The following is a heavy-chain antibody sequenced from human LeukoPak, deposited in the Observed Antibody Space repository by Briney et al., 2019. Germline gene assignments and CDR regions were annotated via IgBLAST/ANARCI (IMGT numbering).Heavy chain of an antibody. CDR2: IYHSGST. D-gene: IGHD4-17*01. J-gene: IGHJ6*03. Sequence: SSETLSLTCAVYGGSFSGYYWSWIRQPPGKGLEWIGEIYHSGSTNYNPSLKSRVTISVDKSKNQFSLKLSSVTAADTAVYYCASVNDYGDPLPRYMDVWGKGTAVTVSS. V-gene: IGHV4-34*01. CDR3: ASVNDYGDPLPRYMDV. CDR1: GGSFSGYY.